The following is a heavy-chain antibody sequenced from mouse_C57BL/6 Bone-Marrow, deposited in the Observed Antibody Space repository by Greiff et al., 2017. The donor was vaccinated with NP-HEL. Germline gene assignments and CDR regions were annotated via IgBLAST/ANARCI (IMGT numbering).Heavy chain of an antibody. J-gene: IGHJ1*03. Sequence: QVQLQQPGAELVKPGASVKLSCKASGYTFTSYWMQWVKQRPGQGLEWIGEIDPSDSDTNYNQKFKGKATLTVDTSSSTAYMQLSSLTSEDSAVYYCASFLYYYGSSPWYFDVWGTGTTVTVSS. CDR1: GYTFTSYW. CDR2: IDPSDSDT. D-gene: IGHD1-1*01. CDR3: ASFLYYYGSSPWYFDV. V-gene: IGHV1-50*01.